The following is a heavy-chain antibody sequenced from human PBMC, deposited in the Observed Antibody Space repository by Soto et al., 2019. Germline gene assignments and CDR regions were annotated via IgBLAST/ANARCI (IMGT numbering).Heavy chain of an antibody. CDR2: IWYDGSNK. Sequence: QVQLVESGGGVVQPGRSLRLSCAASGFTFSSYGMHWVRQAPGKGLEWVAVIWYDGSNKYYADSVKGRFTISRDNSKNTLYLQMNSLRAEDTAVYYCARGGCSGGSCYSPFDYWGQGTLVTVSS. CDR1: GFTFSSYG. D-gene: IGHD2-15*01. V-gene: IGHV3-33*01. J-gene: IGHJ4*02. CDR3: ARGGCSGGSCYSPFDY.